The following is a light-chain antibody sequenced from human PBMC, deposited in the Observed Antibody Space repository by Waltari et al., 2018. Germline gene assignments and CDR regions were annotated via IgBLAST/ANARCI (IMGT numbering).Light chain of an antibody. Sequence: QSALTQPASVSGSPGQSLTISCTGTSSDVGSYNLVSWYQQHPGKAPNLMLYEVSKWPSGVSNRFSGPKSGNTAALTISGLQAEDEADYYCCSYAGSSTLIFGGGTKLTVL. CDR1: SSDVGSYNL. CDR3: CSYAGSSTLI. V-gene: IGLV2-23*02. CDR2: EVS. J-gene: IGLJ2*01.